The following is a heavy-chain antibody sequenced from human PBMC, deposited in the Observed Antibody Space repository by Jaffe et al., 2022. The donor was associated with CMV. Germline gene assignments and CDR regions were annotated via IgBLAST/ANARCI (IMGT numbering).Heavy chain of an antibody. CDR3: ARGYYDFWSGYYQYYYYYYMDV. CDR1: GYTFTSYY. J-gene: IGHJ6*03. Sequence: QVQLVQSGAEVKKPGASVKVSCKASGYTFTSYYMHWVRQAPGQGLEWMGIINPSGGSTSYAQKFQGRVTMTRDTSTSTVYMELSSLRSEDTAVYYCARGYYDFWSGYYQYYYYYYMDVWGKGTTVTVSS. D-gene: IGHD3-3*01. CDR2: INPSGGST. V-gene: IGHV1-46*01.